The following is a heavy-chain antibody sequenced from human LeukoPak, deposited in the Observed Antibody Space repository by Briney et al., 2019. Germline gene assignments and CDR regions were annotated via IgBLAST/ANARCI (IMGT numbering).Heavy chain of an antibody. Sequence: PGGSLRLSCAASGFTFNNYVMRWVRQAPGKGLEWVSTITGSGSNTYYADSVKGRFTISRDNSKNTLYLQMDNLRAEETALYYCARDSYGSNAYWGQGTLVTVSS. CDR1: GFTFNNYV. J-gene: IGHJ4*02. CDR3: ARDSYGSNAY. CDR2: ITGSGSNT. V-gene: IGHV3-23*01. D-gene: IGHD4-17*01.